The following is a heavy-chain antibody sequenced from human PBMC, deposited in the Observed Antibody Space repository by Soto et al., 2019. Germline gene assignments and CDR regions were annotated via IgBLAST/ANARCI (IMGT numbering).Heavy chain of an antibody. CDR3: ARLPVLGSSFDY. V-gene: IGHV4-39*01. J-gene: IGHJ4*02. D-gene: IGHD6-13*01. CDR1: GGSISSSSYY. CDR2: IYYSGST. Sequence: SETLSLTCTVSGGSISSSSYYWGWIRQPPGKGLEWIGSIYYSGSTYYNPSLKSRVTISVDTSKNQFSLKLSSVTAADTAVYYCARLPVLGSSFDYWGQGTLVTVSS.